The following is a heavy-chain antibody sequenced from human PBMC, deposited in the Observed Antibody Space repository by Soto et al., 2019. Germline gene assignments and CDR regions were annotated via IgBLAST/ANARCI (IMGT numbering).Heavy chain of an antibody. CDR2: ISAYNGNT. D-gene: IGHD2-15*01. J-gene: IGHJ4*02. CDR3: ARAPPSRSGGSCYDY. Sequence: ASVKVSCKASGYTFTSYGISWVRQAPGQGLEWMGWISAYNGNTNYAQKLQGRVTMTTDTSTSTAYMELRSLRSDDTAVYYCARAPPSRSGGSCYDYWGQGTLVTVSS. V-gene: IGHV1-18*04. CDR1: GYTFTSYG.